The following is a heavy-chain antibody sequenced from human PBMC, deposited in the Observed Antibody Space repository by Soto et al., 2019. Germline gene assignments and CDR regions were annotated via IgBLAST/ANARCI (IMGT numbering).Heavy chain of an antibody. D-gene: IGHD3-10*01. CDR3: ARVLAHPGSYYLFDY. CDR1: GYTFTSYY. J-gene: IGHJ4*02. Sequence: GASVKVSCKASGYTFTSYYMRWVRQAPGQGLEWMGIINPSGGSTSYAQKFQGRVTMTRDTSTSTVYMELSSLRSEDTAVYYCARVLAHPGSYYLFDYWGQGTLVTVPQ. V-gene: IGHV1-46*03. CDR2: INPSGGST.